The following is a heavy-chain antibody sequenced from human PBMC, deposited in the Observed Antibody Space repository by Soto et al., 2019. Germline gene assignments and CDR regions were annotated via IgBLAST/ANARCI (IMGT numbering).Heavy chain of an antibody. CDR2: IFSNDER. CDR1: GFSLSNAGMG. CDR3: AQTEDGGRSRTPAGWFDA. J-gene: IGHJ5*02. V-gene: IGHV2-26*01. Sequence: QVTLKESGPVLVKPTETLTLTCTVSGFSLSNAGMGVSWIRQPPGKALEWLAHIFSNDERRFSTSLKNRLTISTDTFNSQVVLIMTNIDPVDTATYYCAQTEDGGRSRTPAGWFDAWGQGTLVTVSS. D-gene: IGHD2-15*01.